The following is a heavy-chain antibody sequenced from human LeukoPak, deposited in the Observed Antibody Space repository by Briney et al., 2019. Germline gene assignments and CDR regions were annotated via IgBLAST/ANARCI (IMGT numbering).Heavy chain of an antibody. CDR2: ISGSGDST. J-gene: IGHJ1*01. CDR3: AKDQFSSGFEYFQH. CDR1: GFTFSSYA. V-gene: IGHV3-23*01. Sequence: GGSLRLSCAVPGFTFSSYAMSWVRQAPGKGLEWVSAISGSGDSTYYGDPVKGRFTISRDNSKNTLYLQMNSLRPEDTAVYYCAKDQFSSGFEYFQHWGQGTLVTVSS. D-gene: IGHD6-19*01.